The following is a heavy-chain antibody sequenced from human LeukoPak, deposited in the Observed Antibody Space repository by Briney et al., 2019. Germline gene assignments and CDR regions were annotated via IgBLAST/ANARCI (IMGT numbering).Heavy chain of an antibody. CDR3: ASSRFLEWLLPFDY. CDR1: GYTFTSYD. V-gene: IGHV1-8*01. Sequence: ASVKVSCKASGYTFTSYDINWVRQATGQGLEWMGWMNPNSGNTGYAQKFQGRVTMTRNTSISTAYMELNSLRAEDTAVYYCASSRFLEWLLPFDYWGQGTLVTVSS. D-gene: IGHD3-3*01. J-gene: IGHJ4*02. CDR2: MNPNSGNT.